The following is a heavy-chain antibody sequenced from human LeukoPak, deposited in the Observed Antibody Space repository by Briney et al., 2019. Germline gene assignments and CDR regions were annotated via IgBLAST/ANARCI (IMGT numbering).Heavy chain of an antibody. V-gene: IGHV3-30*03. CDR2: ISYDGSNK. CDR3: ARALYDFWSGYWY. D-gene: IGHD3-3*01. Sequence: PGGSLRLSCAASGFTFSSYGMHWVRQAPGKGLEWVAVISYDGSNKYYADSVKGRFTISRDNSKNTLYLQMNSLRAEDTAVYYCARALYDFWSGYWYWGQGTLVTVSS. J-gene: IGHJ4*02. CDR1: GFTFSSYG.